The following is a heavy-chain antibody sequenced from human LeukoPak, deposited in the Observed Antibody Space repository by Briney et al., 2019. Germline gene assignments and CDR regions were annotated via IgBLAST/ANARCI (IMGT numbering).Heavy chain of an antibody. CDR2: INPNSGNT. Sequence: GASVKVACKASGYTFTGYYMHWVRQAPGQGLEWMGWINPNSGNTGYAQKFQGRVTMTRNTSISTAYMELSSLRSEDTAVYYCARVLPDYYDSSAEGNDFDYWGQGTLVTVSS. V-gene: IGHV1-8*02. D-gene: IGHD3-22*01. CDR1: GYTFTGYY. J-gene: IGHJ4*02. CDR3: ARVLPDYYDSSAEGNDFDY.